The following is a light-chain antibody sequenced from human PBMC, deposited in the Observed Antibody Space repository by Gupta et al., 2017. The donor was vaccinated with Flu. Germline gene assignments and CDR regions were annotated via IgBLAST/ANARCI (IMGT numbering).Light chain of an antibody. J-gene: IGLJ3*02. V-gene: IGLV1-51*01. CDR2: DNN. CDR1: SSNIGNNY. Sequence: QSVLTQPPSVSAAPRHKVTISCSGRSSNIGNNYVSWYQQLPGTAPKLLIYDNNKRPSGIPDRFSGSKSGTSATLGITGLQTGDEADYYCGTWDSSLSAGRVFGGGTKLTVL. CDR3: GTWDSSLSAGRV.